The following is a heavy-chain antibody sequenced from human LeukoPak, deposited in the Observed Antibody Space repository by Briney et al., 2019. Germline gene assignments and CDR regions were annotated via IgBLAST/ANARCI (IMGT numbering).Heavy chain of an antibody. J-gene: IGHJ6*02. Sequence: PGGSLRLSCAASGFTVSSNYMSWVRQAPGKGLEWVSVIYSGGSTYHADSVKGRFTISRDNSKNTLYLQMNSLRAEDTAVYYCASPSSSWPHYGMDVWGQGTTVTVSS. CDR2: IYSGGST. V-gene: IGHV3-66*02. D-gene: IGHD6-13*01. CDR1: GFTVSSNY. CDR3: ASPSSSWPHYGMDV.